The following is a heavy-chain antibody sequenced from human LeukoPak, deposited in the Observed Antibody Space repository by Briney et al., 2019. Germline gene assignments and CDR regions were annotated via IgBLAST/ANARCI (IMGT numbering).Heavy chain of an antibody. V-gene: IGHV1-69*05. CDR3: AREDIVATMMSRFDP. CDR2: IIPIFGTA. CDR1: GGTFSSYA. Sequence: SVKVSCKASGGTFSSYAISWVRRAPGQGLEWMGRIIPIFGTANYAQKVQGRVTITTDESTSTAYMELSSLRSEDTAVYYCAREDIVATMMSRFDPWGQGTLVTVSS. D-gene: IGHD5-12*01. J-gene: IGHJ5*02.